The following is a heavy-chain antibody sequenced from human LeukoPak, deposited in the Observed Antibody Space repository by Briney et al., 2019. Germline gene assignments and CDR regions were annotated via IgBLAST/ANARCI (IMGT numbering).Heavy chain of an antibody. CDR3: ARGSSYYMDV. J-gene: IGHJ6*03. CDR2: ISSSSSYI. CDR1: GFTFSSYA. V-gene: IGHV3-21*01. Sequence: GGSLRLSCAASGFTFSSYAMHWVRQAPGKGLEWVSSISSSSSYIYYADSVKGRFTISRDNAKNSLYLQMNSLRAEDTAVYYCARGSSYYMDVWGKGTTVTVSS.